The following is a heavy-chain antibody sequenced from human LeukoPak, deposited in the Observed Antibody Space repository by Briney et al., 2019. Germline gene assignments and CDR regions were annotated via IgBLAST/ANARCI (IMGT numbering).Heavy chain of an antibody. D-gene: IGHD5-12*01. V-gene: IGHV1-2*02. CDR2: INPNSGGT. CDR3: AREKIVATTTLRGRVNWFDP. Sequence: ASVKVSCKASGYTFTGYYIHWVRQATGQGFEWMGWINPNSGGTNYAQRFQDRVTMTTDTSISTAYMELSRLRSDDTAVYYCAREKIVATTTLRGRVNWFDPWGQGTLVTVSS. CDR1: GYTFTGYY. J-gene: IGHJ5*02.